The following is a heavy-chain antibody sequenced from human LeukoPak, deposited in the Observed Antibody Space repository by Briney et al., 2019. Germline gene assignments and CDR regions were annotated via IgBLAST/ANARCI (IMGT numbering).Heavy chain of an antibody. CDR1: GYSISSGYY. J-gene: IGHJ4*02. Sequence: SETLSLTCTVSGYSISSGYYWGWIRQPPGKGLEWIGSIYYSGSTYYNPSLKSRVTISVDTSKNQFSLKLSSVTAADTAVYYCARHYYYDSSGYIDYWGQGTLVTVSS. D-gene: IGHD3-22*01. V-gene: IGHV4-38-2*02. CDR2: IYYSGST. CDR3: ARHYYYDSSGYIDY.